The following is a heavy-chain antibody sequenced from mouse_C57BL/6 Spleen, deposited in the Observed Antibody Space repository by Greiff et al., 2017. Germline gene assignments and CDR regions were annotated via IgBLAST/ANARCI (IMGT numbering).Heavy chain of an antibody. CDR2: IYPGSGST. CDR3: ARRVYYYGSSYGPFDY. D-gene: IGHD1-1*01. Sequence: VQLQQPGTELVKPGASVKLSCKASGYTFTSYWMHWVKQRPGQGLEWIGDIYPGSGSTNYNEKFKSKATLTVDTSSSTAYMQLGSLTSEDSAVYYCARRVYYYGSSYGPFDYWGQGTTLTVSS. V-gene: IGHV1-55*01. J-gene: IGHJ2*01. CDR1: GYTFTSYW.